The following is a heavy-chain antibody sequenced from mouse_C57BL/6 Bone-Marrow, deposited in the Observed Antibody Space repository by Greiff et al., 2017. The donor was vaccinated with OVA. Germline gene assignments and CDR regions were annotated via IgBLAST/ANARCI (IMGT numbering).Heavy chain of an antibody. V-gene: IGHV14-4*01. J-gene: IGHJ4*01. Sequence: EVKLMESGAELVRPGASVKLSCTASGFNIKDDYMHWVKQRPEQGLEWIGWIDPENGDTEYASKFQGKATITADTSSNTAYLQLSSLTSEDTAVYYCTDIYYYGSRKAMDYWGQGTSVTVSS. CDR2: IDPENGDT. CDR1: GFNIKDDY. CDR3: TDIYYYGSRKAMDY. D-gene: IGHD1-1*01.